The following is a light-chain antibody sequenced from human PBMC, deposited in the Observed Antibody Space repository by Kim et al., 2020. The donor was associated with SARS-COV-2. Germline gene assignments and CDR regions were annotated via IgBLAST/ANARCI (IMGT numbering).Light chain of an antibody. CDR3: QHYYTTPHT. J-gene: IGKJ1*01. CDR1: QSVLSSSNNRNY. CDR2: WAS. V-gene: IGKV4-1*01. Sequence: ATINCKSSQSVLSSSNNRNYLTWYQQKPGQPPKLLIYWASTRESGVPDRFSGSGSGTEFTLTISSLQAEDVAVYYCQHYYTTPHTFGQGTKVDIK.